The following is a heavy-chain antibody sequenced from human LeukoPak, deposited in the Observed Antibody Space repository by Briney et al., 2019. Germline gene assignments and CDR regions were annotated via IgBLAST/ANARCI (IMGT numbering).Heavy chain of an antibody. CDR2: ISGSGGST. Sequence: GGSLRLSCAASGFTFSSYAMSWVRQAPGKGLEWVSAISGSGGSTYYADSVKGRFTISRDNSKNTLYLQMNSLRAEDTAVYYCARLRSRIAAAGPHYWGQGTLVTVSS. J-gene: IGHJ4*02. D-gene: IGHD6-13*01. CDR1: GFTFSSYA. V-gene: IGHV3-23*01. CDR3: ARLRSRIAAAGPHY.